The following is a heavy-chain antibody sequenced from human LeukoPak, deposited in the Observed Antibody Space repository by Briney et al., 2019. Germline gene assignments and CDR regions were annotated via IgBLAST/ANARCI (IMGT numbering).Heavy chain of an antibody. CDR1: GGSISSGDYY. CDR2: MYYSGST. D-gene: IGHD3-22*01. Sequence: SQTLSLTCTVSGGSISSGDYYWSWIRQPPGKGLEWIAYMYYSGSTYYNPSLKSRVTMSADTSKNQLALKLSSVTAADTAVYYCARPYYYDSRIDPWGQGILVTVSS. CDR3: ARPYYYDSRIDP. V-gene: IGHV4-30-4*01. J-gene: IGHJ5*02.